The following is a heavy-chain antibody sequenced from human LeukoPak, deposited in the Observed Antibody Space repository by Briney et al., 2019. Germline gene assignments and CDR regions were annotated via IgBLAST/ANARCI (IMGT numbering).Heavy chain of an antibody. CDR3: STSDYTVYFDY. CDR1: GFTFSSYA. CDR2: IIGSGGST. D-gene: IGHD4-11*01. V-gene: IGHV3-23*01. Sequence: GGSLRLSCAASGFTFSSYAMSWVRQAPGKGLEWVSAIIGSGGSTYYADSVKGRFTISRDNSKNTLYLQMNSLRAEDTAVYYCSTSDYTVYFDYWGQGTLVTVSS. J-gene: IGHJ4*02.